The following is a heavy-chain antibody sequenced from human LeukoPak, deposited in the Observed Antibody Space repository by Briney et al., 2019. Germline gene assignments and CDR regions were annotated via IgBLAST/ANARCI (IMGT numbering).Heavy chain of an antibody. CDR1: GGSISSGDYY. J-gene: IGHJ5*02. CDR2: IYYSGST. D-gene: IGHD1-7*01. Sequence: SETLSLTCTVSGGSISSGDYYWGWIRQPPGKGLEWIANIYYSGSTFYNPSLKSRATISEDTSTNQFSLKLNSVTAADTALYYCVRVGFSYGTISWGRGALVTVSS. V-gene: IGHV4-39*01. CDR3: VRVGFSYGTIS.